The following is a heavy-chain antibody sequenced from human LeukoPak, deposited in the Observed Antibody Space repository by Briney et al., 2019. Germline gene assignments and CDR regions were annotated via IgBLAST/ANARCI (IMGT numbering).Heavy chain of an antibody. CDR2: IYTSGST. CDR3: AGNYYGSGSYYSEDRY. D-gene: IGHD3-10*01. V-gene: IGHV4-4*07. CDR1: GGSISSYY. J-gene: IGHJ4*02. Sequence: PSETLSLTCTASGGSISSYYWSWIRQPAGKGLEWIGRIYTSGSTNYNPSLKSRVTISVDTSKNQFSLKLSSVTAADTAVYYCAGNYYGSGSYYSEDRYWGQGTLVTVSS.